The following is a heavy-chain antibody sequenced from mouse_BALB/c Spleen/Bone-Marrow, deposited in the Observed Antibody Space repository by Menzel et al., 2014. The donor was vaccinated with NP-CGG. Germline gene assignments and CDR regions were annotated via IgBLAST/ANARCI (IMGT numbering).Heavy chain of an antibody. CDR3: ARLGNDDAMDY. V-gene: IGHV5-6-2*01. CDR1: GFTFSSYY. D-gene: IGHD2-12*01. CDR2: INSNGGST. J-gene: IGHJ4*01. Sequence: EVKLVESGGGLVKLGGFLKLSCAASGFTFSSYYMSWVRQTPEKRLELVAAINSNGGSTYYPDTVKGRFTISRDNDKNTLYLQMSSLKSEDTALYYCARLGNDDAMDYWGQGTSVTVSS.